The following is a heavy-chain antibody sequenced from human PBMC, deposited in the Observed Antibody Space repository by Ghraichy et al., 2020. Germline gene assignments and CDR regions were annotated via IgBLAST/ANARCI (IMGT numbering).Heavy chain of an antibody. CDR1: GFTFSSYS. V-gene: IGHV3-21*01. D-gene: IGHD3-3*01. CDR2: ISSSSSYI. J-gene: IGHJ6*02. CDR3: ARDWTRFWSGYFYGMDV. Sequence: GGSLRLSCAASGFTFSSYSMNWVRQAPGKGLEWVSSISSSSSYIYYADSVKGRFTISRDNAKNSLYLQMNSLRAEDTAVYYCARDWTRFWSGYFYGMDVWGQGTTVTVSS.